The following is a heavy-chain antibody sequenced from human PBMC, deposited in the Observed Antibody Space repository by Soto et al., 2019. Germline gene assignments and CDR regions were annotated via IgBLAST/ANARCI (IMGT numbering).Heavy chain of an antibody. CDR2: ISYDGSNK. V-gene: IGHV3-30-3*01. J-gene: IGHJ4*02. D-gene: IGHD5-12*01. Sequence: QVQLVESGGGVVQPGRSLRLSCAASGFTFSSYAMHWVRQAPGKGLEWVAVISYDGSNKYYADSVKGRFTISRDNSKNTLYLQMNSLRAEDTAVYYCARDPWSEMATIKGYCFDYWGQGTLVTVSS. CDR3: ARDPWSEMATIKGYCFDY. CDR1: GFTFSSYA.